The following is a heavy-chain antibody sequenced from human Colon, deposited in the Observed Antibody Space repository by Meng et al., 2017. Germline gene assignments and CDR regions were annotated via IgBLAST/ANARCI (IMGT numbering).Heavy chain of an antibody. CDR1: GGSFSGYY. Sequence: QVQLQPWGAGLLKPSETLSLTFAVHGGSFSGYYWSWTRQPPGKGLEWIGEINHSGSTNYNPSLKSRVTISVDTSKNQFSLKLSSVTAADTAVYYCARGRLTYYYGSGSYSPPDYWGQGTLVTVSS. CDR3: ARGRLTYYYGSGSYSPPDY. CDR2: INHSGST. D-gene: IGHD3-10*01. J-gene: IGHJ4*02. V-gene: IGHV4-34*01.